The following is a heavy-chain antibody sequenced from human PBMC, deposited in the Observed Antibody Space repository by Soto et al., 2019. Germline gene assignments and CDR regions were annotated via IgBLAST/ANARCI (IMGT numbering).Heavy chain of an antibody. CDR2: IYYSGST. Sequence: SETLSLTCTVSGGSISSGDYYWSWIRQPPGKGLEWIGYIYYSGSTYYNPSLKSRVTISVDTSKNQFSLKLSSVTAADTAVYYCARGDYGGNFIHYYYGMDVWGQGTTVT. V-gene: IGHV4-30-4*01. J-gene: IGHJ6*02. CDR1: GGSISSGDYY. D-gene: IGHD4-17*01. CDR3: ARGDYGGNFIHYYYGMDV.